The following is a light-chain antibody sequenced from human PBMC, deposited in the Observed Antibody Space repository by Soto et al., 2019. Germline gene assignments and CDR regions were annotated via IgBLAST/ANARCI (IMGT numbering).Light chain of an antibody. CDR2: GAS. CDR3: QQYGSSGT. J-gene: IGKJ1*01. CDR1: QSVSNNY. V-gene: IGKV3-20*01. Sequence: EIVMTHSPATLSVSPGERATLSCRASQSVSNNYLAWYQQKPGQAPRLLIYGASNRATGIPDRFSGSGSGTDFTLTISRLEPEDFAVYYCQQYGSSGTFGQGTKVEIK.